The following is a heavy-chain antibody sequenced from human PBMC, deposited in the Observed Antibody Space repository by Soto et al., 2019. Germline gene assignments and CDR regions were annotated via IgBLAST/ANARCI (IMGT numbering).Heavy chain of an antibody. CDR3: ARNTIRLDY. Sequence: ASVKVACKASGYTFTSYAMHWVRQARGQSLEWMGWINAGNGKTEYSQKFQGRVTINRDTSASTAYMELSSLRSEATAVYYCARNTIRLDYWGKGTLVTVSS. CDR2: INAGNGKT. CDR1: GYTFTSYA. D-gene: IGHD3-9*01. J-gene: IGHJ4*02. V-gene: IGHV1-3*01.